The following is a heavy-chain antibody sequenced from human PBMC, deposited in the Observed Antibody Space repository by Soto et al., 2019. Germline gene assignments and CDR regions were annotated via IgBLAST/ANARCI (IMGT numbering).Heavy chain of an antibody. D-gene: IGHD4-17*01. CDR2: ISAYNGNT. J-gene: IGHJ6*02. CDR1: GYTFTSYG. CDR3: ARDFPPLRGALIYGDSTAYYYYGMDV. V-gene: IGHV1-18*01. Sequence: ASVKVSCKASGYTFTSYGISWVRQAPGQGLEWMGWISAYNGNTNYAQKLQGRVTMTTDTSTSTAYMELRSLRSDDTAVSYCARDFPPLRGALIYGDSTAYYYYGMDVWGQGTTVTVSS.